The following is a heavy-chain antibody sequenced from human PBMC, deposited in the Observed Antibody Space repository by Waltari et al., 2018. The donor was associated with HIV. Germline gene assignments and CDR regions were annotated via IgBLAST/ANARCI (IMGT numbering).Heavy chain of an antibody. J-gene: IGHJ4*02. Sequence: QVQLQESGPGLVKPSETLSLTCTVSGGPLSSYCWSWTRPPPGKGLEWIGYIYYSGSTNYNPSLKSRVTISVDTSKNQFSLKLSSVTAADTAVYYCARQPPEGDTAMVTPYFDYWGQGTLVTVSS. CDR3: ARQPPEGDTAMVTPYFDY. CDR1: GGPLSSYC. V-gene: IGHV4-59*01. D-gene: IGHD5-18*01. CDR2: IYYSGST.